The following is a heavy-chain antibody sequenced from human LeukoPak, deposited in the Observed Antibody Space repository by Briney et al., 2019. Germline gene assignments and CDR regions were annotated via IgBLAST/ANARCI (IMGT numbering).Heavy chain of an antibody. CDR2: IDSSSVSI. CDR3: ARGRASGSFIIDY. V-gene: IGHV3-48*01. D-gene: IGHD3-10*01. Sequence: AGGSLRLSCAASGFTFSSYSMNWVRLAPGKGLEWLSFIDSSSVSIHYADSVKGRFTISRDNARNSLYLQMNSLRAEDTAIYYCARGRASGSFIIDYWGQGTLVTVSS. CDR1: GFTFSSYS. J-gene: IGHJ4*02.